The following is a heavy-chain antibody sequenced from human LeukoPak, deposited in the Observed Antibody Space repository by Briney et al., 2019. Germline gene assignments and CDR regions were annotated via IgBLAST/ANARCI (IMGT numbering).Heavy chain of an antibody. D-gene: IGHD3-16*01. V-gene: IGHV3-7*01. J-gene: IGHJ4*02. CDR1: GFTFSSYW. CDR3: AREVVCYGYVWGSLGY. Sequence: GGSLRLSCAASGFTFSSYWMSWVRQAPGKGLEWVATIRQDGSQKYYVDSVKGRFTISRDNAKNSLYLQMNSLRAEDTAVYYCAREVVCYGYVWGSLGYWGQGTLVTVSS. CDR2: IRQDGSQK.